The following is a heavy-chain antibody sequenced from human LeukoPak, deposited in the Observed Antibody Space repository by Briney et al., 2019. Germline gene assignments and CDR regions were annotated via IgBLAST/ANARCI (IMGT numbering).Heavy chain of an antibody. Sequence: PGGSLRLSCAASGFTFSNAWMSWVRQAPGKGLEWVGRIKSKTDGGTTDYAAPVKGRFTISRDDSKNTLYLQMNSLKTEDTAVYYCANDLKLVWGSSEYVNFDAFDIWGQGTMVTVSS. CDR1: GFTFSNAW. CDR2: IKSKTDGGTT. J-gene: IGHJ3*02. V-gene: IGHV3-15*01. D-gene: IGHD3-16*01. CDR3: ANDLKLVWGSSEYVNFDAFDI.